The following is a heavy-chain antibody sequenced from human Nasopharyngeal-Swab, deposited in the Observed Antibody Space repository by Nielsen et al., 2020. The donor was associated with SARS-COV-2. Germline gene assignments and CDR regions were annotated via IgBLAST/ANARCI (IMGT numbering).Heavy chain of an antibody. CDR3: ARAKRRWFGELIPCLDY. CDR2: INHSGST. J-gene: IGHJ4*02. D-gene: IGHD3-10*01. CDR1: GGSFSGYY. Sequence: SETLSLTCAVYGGSFSGYYWSWIRQPPGKGLEWIGEINHSGSTNYNQSLKSRVTISVDTSKKQFSLKLSTVTAADTAVYYCARAKRRWFGELIPCLDYWGQGTLVTVSS. V-gene: IGHV4-34*01.